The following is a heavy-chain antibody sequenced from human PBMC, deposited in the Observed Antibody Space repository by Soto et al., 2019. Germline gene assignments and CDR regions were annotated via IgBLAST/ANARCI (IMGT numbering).Heavy chain of an antibody. D-gene: IGHD6-13*01. CDR1: GYTFPSYG. CDR2: ISAYNGNT. V-gene: IGHV1-18*01. J-gene: IGHJ6*02. CDR3: AREVAAAGPYYYYGMDV. Sequence: ASVKVSCKASGYTFPSYGISWVRQAPGQGLEWMGWISAYNGNTNYAQKLQGRVTMTTDTSTSTAYMELRSLRSDDTAVYYCAREVAAAGPYYYYGMDVWGQGTTVTAP.